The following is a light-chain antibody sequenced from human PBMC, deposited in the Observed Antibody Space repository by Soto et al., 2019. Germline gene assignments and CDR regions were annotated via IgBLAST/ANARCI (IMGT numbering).Light chain of an antibody. J-gene: IGLJ1*01. CDR2: GNS. CDR3: AAWDDSLNGQV. V-gene: IGLV1-40*01. Sequence: SVLKQPPSVSGAPGQTVTISCAGSSSNIGPGFDVHWYQQVSGTAPKLLIYGNSNRPSGVPDRFSGSKSGTSASLAISGLQSEDEADYYCAAWDDSLNGQVFGTGTKVTVL. CDR1: SSNIGPGFD.